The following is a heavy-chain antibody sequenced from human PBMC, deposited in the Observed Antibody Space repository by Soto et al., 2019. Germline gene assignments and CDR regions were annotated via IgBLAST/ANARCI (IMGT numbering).Heavy chain of an antibody. Sequence: GGSLRLSCAASGFTFSSYSMNWVRQAPGKGLEWVSYISSSSSTIYYADSVKGRFTISRDNAKNSLYLQMNSLRAEHTAVYYCARDGIAAADLVDYWGQGTLVTVS. D-gene: IGHD6-13*01. CDR2: ISSSSSTI. V-gene: IGHV3-48*01. CDR3: ARDGIAAADLVDY. CDR1: GFTFSSYS. J-gene: IGHJ4*02.